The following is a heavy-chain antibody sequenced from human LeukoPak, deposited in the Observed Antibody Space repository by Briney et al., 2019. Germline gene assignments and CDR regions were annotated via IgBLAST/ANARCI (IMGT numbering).Heavy chain of an antibody. CDR2: IWYDGSNT. Sequence: GGSLRLSCAASGYTFSSFGMHWVRQAPGKGLEWLALIWYDGSNTYDAVSLKGRFSISRDDSKNTVYLQRNSLRAEDTALYYCASGFWDFDSWGQGTLVIVSS. J-gene: IGHJ4*02. V-gene: IGHV3-33*08. CDR1: GYTFSSFG. D-gene: IGHD2-2*03. CDR3: ASGFWDFDS.